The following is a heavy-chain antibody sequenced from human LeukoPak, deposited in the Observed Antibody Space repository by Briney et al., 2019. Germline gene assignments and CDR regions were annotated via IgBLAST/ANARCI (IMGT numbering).Heavy chain of an antibody. CDR2: IYYSGST. CDR3: ARLPYYYDSIEDTDFDY. D-gene: IGHD3-22*01. J-gene: IGHJ4*02. V-gene: IGHV4-61*05. CDR1: GGSISSSSYY. Sequence: KPSETLSLTCTVSGGSISSSSYYWSWIRQPPGKGLEWIGYIYYSGSTNYNPSLKSRVTISVDTSKNQFSLKLSSVTAADTAVYYCARLPYYYDSIEDTDFDYWGQGTLVTVSS.